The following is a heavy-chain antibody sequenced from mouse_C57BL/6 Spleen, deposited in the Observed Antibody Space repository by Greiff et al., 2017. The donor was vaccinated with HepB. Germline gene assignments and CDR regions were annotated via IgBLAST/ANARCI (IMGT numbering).Heavy chain of an antibody. CDR2: IDPETGGT. Sequence: VQLQESGAELVRPGASVTLSCKASGYTFTDYEMHWVKQTPVHGLEWIGAIDPETGGTAYNQKFKGKAILTADKSSSTAYMELRSLTSEDSAVYYCTRSRDYPYAMDYWGQGTSVTVSS. V-gene: IGHV1-15*01. CDR3: TRSRDYPYAMDY. J-gene: IGHJ4*01. D-gene: IGHD2-4*01. CDR1: GYTFTDYE.